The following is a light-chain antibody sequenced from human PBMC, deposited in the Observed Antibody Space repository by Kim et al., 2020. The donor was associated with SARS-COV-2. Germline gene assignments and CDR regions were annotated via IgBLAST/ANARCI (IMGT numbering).Light chain of an antibody. CDR2: QDD. Sequence: SCELIQAPSVSVSPGQTASITCSGYKLGEKYTCWYQQKAGHSPVLVIYQDDKRPSGIPERFSGSNSENTATLTISGTQAVDEGYYYCQAWDIRDSGVFGGGTKLTVL. J-gene: IGLJ2*01. V-gene: IGLV3-1*01. CDR3: QAWDIRDSGV. CDR1: KLGEKY.